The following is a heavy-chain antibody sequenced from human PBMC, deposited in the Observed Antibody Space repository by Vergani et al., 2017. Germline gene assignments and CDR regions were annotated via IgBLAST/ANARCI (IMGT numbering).Heavy chain of an antibody. Sequence: QVLLVQSGAEVKKPGASVKVSCKASGYTFTGYYMHWVRQAPGQGLEWMGWINPNSGGTNYAQKFQGRVTMTRDTSISTAYKELSRLRSDDTAVYYCARDQRSTYYYDSSGYYTYWGQGTLVTVSS. CDR2: INPNSGGT. CDR3: ARDQRSTYYYDSSGYYTY. V-gene: IGHV1-2*02. CDR1: GYTFTGYY. J-gene: IGHJ4*02. D-gene: IGHD3-22*01.